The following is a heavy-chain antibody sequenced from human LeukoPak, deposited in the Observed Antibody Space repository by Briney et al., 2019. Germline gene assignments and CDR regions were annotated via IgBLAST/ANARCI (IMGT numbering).Heavy chain of an antibody. CDR1: GYTFTTCD. V-gene: IGHV1-2*02. D-gene: IGHD3-9*01. Sequence: ASVKVSCKASGYTFTTCDITWVRQAPGQGLEWMGWINPNSGGTNYAQKFQGRVTMTRDTSISTAYMELSSLRSDDTAVYYCARGDHYDVLTGFQTPSHLSDYWGQGTLVTVSS. CDR3: ARGDHYDVLTGFQTPSHLSDY. J-gene: IGHJ4*02. CDR2: INPNSGGT.